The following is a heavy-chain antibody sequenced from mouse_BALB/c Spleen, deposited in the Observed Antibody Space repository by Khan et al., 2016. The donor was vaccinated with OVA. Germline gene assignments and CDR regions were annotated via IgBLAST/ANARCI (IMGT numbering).Heavy chain of an antibody. J-gene: IGHJ4*01. V-gene: IGHV5-6*01. CDR3: ARSITTAKGDYCTMDY. Sequence: EVELVESGGDLVKPGGSLKLSCAASGFTFSNYGMSWVRQTPDKRLEWVATISSGGHFTYYPDSVKGRFTISRDNAKITLYLQMNSLKSEDTAMDYCARSITTAKGDYCTMDYWGQGTAVTVSS. CDR1: GFTFSNYG. CDR2: ISSGGHFT. D-gene: IGHD1-2*01.